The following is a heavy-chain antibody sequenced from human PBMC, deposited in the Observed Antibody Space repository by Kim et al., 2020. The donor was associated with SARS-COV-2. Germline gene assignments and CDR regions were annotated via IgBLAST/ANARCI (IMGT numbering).Heavy chain of an antibody. CDR3: AREMETVHYYGSEKTRYWYFDL. CDR1: GGSISSYY. CDR2: IYYSGST. Sequence: SETLSLTCTVSGGSISSYYWSWIRQPPGKGLEWIGYIYYSGSTNYNPSLKSRVTISVDTSKNQFSLKLSSVTAADTAVYYCAREMETVHYYGSEKTRYWYFDLWGRGTLVTVSS. D-gene: IGHD3-10*01. J-gene: IGHJ2*01. V-gene: IGHV4-59*01.